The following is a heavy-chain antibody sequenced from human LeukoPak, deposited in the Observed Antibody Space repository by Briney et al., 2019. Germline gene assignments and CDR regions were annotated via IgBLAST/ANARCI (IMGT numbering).Heavy chain of an antibody. J-gene: IGHJ4*02. CDR1: GFTFSRYA. CDR2: ISGSGGST. D-gene: IGHD2-8*01. Sequence: GGSLRLSCAASGFTFSRYAMSWVRQAPGKGLEWVSAISGSGGSTYYADSVKGRFTISRDNSKNTLYLQMNSLTAEDTAVYYCAKDSHNGYFDNWGQGTLVSVSS. V-gene: IGHV3-23*01. CDR3: AKDSHNGYFDN.